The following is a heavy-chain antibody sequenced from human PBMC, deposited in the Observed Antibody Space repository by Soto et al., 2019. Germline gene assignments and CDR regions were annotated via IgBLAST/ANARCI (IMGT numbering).Heavy chain of an antibody. CDR3: ASQSRGLFDY. CDR2: IYHSGST. D-gene: IGHD3-22*01. CDR1: GGSISSSNW. J-gene: IGHJ4*02. V-gene: IGHV4-4*02. Sequence: SETLSLTCAVSGGSISSSNWWSWARQPLGKGLEWIGEIYHSGSTNYNPSLKSRVTISVDKSKNQFSLKLSSVTAADTAVYYCASQSRGLFDYWGQGTLIADSS.